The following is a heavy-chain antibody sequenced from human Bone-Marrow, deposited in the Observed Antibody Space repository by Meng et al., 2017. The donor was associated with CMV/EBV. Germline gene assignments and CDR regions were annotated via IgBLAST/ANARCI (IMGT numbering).Heavy chain of an antibody. V-gene: IGHV3-21*01. CDR1: GFTFSSYS. D-gene: IGHD3-10*01. CDR3: ARDFRIEARFDY. Sequence: GESLKISCAASGFTFSSYSMNWVRQAPGKGLEWVSSISSSSSYIYYAVSVKGRFTISRDNAKNSLYLQMNSLRAEDTAVYYCARDFRIEARFDYWGQGTLVTVSS. CDR2: ISSSSSYI. J-gene: IGHJ4*02.